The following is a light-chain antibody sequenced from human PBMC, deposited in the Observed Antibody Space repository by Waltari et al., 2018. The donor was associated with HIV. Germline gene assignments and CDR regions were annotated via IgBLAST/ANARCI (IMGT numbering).Light chain of an antibody. CDR3: QSYDNSLSGWV. Sequence: QSVLTQPPSVSGAPGQRVTISCTGRSSNIGAGYDVHWYQQLPGTAPKLLIFGNNNRPSGVPDRFSGSKSGTSASLANTGLQAEDEADYYCQSYDNSLSGWVFGGGTKLTVL. CDR2: GNN. CDR1: SSNIGAGYD. J-gene: IGLJ3*02. V-gene: IGLV1-40*01.